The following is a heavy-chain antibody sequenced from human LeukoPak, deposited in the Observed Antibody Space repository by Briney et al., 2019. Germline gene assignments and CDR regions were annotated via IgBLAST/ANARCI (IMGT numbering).Heavy chain of an antibody. CDR1: GFTFSSYW. Sequence: GGSLRLSCAASGFTFSSYWMSWVRQAPGKGLEWVANIKQDGSEKYYVDSVKGRFTISRDNAKNSLYLQMNSLRAEDTAVYYCARGISPPLYYYYYMDVWGKGTTVTVSS. J-gene: IGHJ6*03. CDR2: IKQDGSEK. CDR3: ARGISPPLYYYYYMDV. D-gene: IGHD2-15*01. V-gene: IGHV3-7*01.